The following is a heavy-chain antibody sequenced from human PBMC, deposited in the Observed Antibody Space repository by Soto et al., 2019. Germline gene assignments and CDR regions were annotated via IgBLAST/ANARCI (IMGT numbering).Heavy chain of an antibody. D-gene: IGHD3-16*01. V-gene: IGHV3-33*01. Sequence: VQLVESGGGVVQPGTSLRLSCVASGSTFSNYGMHWVRQAPGKGPQWVAVIWYDGSNKSYGESVKGRFTISRDNSKNTLYLDINSLRDEDTVVYCWARVGGRHGPSYFDSWGQGSLVIVSS. CDR2: IWYDGSNK. CDR3: ARVGGRHGPSYFDS. J-gene: IGHJ4*02. CDR1: GSTFSNYG.